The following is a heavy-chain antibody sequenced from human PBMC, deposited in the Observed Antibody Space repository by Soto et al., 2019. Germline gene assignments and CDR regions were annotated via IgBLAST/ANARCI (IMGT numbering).Heavy chain of an antibody. J-gene: IGHJ4*02. CDR3: VKAVYLLDFDY. Sequence: EVQLLESGGGLIQPGGSLRLSCAASGFTFISYAMTWVRQAPGKGLEWVSTISGTGGNTYYADSVKGRFTISRDNSKNTVYLQMNSLRAEDTAVYYCVKAVYLLDFDYWGQGTLVTVSS. D-gene: IGHD1-20*01. CDR2: ISGTGGNT. V-gene: IGHV3-23*01. CDR1: GFTFISYA.